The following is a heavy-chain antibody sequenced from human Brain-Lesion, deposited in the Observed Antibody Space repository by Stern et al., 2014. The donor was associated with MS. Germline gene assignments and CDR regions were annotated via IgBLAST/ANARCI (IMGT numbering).Heavy chain of an antibody. Sequence: VQLVQSGAEVKKPGESLKISCKGSGYRFTSNWIGWVRQMPGKGLEWMGISWPGASDTKNSPSFQGQVTISAAKSISTAYLQWSSLQASDTAMYYCARRGDSSSSGFDYWGQGTLVIVSS. CDR1: GYRFTSNW. CDR3: ARRGDSSSSGFDY. CDR2: SWPGASDT. V-gene: IGHV5-51*01. J-gene: IGHJ4*02. D-gene: IGHD6-6*01.